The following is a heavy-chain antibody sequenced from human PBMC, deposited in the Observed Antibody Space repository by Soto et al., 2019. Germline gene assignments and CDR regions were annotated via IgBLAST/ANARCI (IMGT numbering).Heavy chain of an antibody. CDR2: INTYNGNT. V-gene: IGHV1-18*01. Sequence: QVQLVQSGAEVKNPGASVKVSCKASGYTFTRYGIGWARQAPGQGLEWMGWINTYNGNTNYAQNVQGRVTLTTDTXXRTAYMELRSLSSNDTAIYYCAMVDVYVTPSPQDVWGQGTTVIVSS. CDR1: GYTFTRYG. CDR3: AMVDVYVTPSPQDV. J-gene: IGHJ6*02. D-gene: IGHD3-16*01.